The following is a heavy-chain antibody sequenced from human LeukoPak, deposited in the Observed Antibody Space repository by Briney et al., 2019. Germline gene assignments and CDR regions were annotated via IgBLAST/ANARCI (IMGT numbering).Heavy chain of an antibody. V-gene: IGHV3-53*01. CDR1: GFTVSSNY. Sequence: GGSLRLSCAASGFTVSSNYMSWVRQAPGKGLEWVSVIYSGDSTYYADSVKGRFTISRDNSKNTLYLQMNSLRAEDTAVYYCARVLLGYGDSPFDYWGQGTLVTVSS. J-gene: IGHJ4*02. CDR3: ARVLLGYGDSPFDY. CDR2: IYSGDST. D-gene: IGHD4-17*01.